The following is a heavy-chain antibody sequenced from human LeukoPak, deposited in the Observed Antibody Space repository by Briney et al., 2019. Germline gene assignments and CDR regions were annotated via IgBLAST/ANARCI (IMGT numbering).Heavy chain of an antibody. J-gene: IGHJ4*02. V-gene: IGHV3-15*07. CDR2: IKSKTDGGTT. CDR1: GFTFSNAW. D-gene: IGHD3-22*01. CDR3: TTDPDDSSGYHFDY. Sequence: GSLRLSCAASGFTFSNAWMNWVRQAPGKGLEWVGRIKSKTDGGTTDYAAPVKGRFTISRDDSKNTLYLQMNSLKTEDTAVYYCTTDPDDSSGYHFDYWGQGTLVTVSS.